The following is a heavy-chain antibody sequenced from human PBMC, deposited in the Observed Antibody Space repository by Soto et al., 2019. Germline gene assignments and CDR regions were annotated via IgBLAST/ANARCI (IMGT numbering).Heavy chain of an antibody. V-gene: IGHV1-69*01. CDR3: ARERPVVTAIECWFHNWFDP. J-gene: IGHJ5*02. D-gene: IGHD2-21*02. Sequence: QVQLVQSGAEVKKPGSSVKVSCKASGGTFSSYAISWVRQAPGQGLEWMGGIIPIFGTANYAQKFQGRVTITADESTSTAYMELSSLRSEDTAVYYCARERPVVTAIECWFHNWFDPWGQGTLVTVSS. CDR2: IIPIFGTA. CDR1: GGTFSSYA.